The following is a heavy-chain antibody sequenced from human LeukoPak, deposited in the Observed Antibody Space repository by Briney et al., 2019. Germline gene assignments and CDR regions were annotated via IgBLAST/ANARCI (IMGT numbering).Heavy chain of an antibody. J-gene: IGHJ2*01. Sequence: GESLKISCKGSGYSFTNYWIAWVRQMPGKGLEWMGVINPGDSEIRYSPSFQGQVTISADKSINTACLQWSSLKASDTAMYYCARRVVNNRNWYFDLWGRGTLVTVSS. CDR1: GYSFTNYW. D-gene: IGHD4-23*01. V-gene: IGHV5-51*01. CDR3: ARRVVNNRNWYFDL. CDR2: INPGDSEI.